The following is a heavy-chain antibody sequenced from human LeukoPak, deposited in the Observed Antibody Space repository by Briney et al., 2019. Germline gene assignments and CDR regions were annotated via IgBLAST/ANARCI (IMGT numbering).Heavy chain of an antibody. D-gene: IGHD2-2*01. Sequence: SETLSLTCTVSGGSISSGGYYWSWIRQHPGKGLEWIGYIYYSGSTYYNPSLKSRVTISVDTSTNQFSLKLSSVTAADTAVYYCARVGYCSSTSCYDDYYYYGMDVWGQGTTVTVSS. CDR1: GGSISSGGYY. CDR3: ARVGYCSSTSCYDDYYYYGMDV. J-gene: IGHJ6*02. V-gene: IGHV4-31*03. CDR2: IYYSGST.